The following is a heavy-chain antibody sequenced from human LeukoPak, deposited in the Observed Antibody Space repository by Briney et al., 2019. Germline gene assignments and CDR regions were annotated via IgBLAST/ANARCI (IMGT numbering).Heavy chain of an antibody. CDR2: INSDGSST. V-gene: IGHV3-74*01. CDR3: ARGFPTTVTVDY. Sequence: PGGSLRLSCAASGFTFSSYWMHWVRQAPGKGLVWVSRINSDGSSTSYADSVKGRFTISRDNAKNTLYLQMNSLRAEDTAVYYCARGFPTTVTVDYWGQGTLVTVS. D-gene: IGHD4-17*01. J-gene: IGHJ4*02. CDR1: GFTFSSYW.